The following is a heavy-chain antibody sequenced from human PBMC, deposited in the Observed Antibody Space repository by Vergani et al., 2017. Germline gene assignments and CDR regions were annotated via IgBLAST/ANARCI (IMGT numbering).Heavy chain of an antibody. D-gene: IGHD1-1*01. CDR1: GDSISTSSYY. CDR2: LYYTGNT. Sequence: QLQLQESGPGLVKPSETLSLTCTVSGDSISTSSYYWGWIRQPPGKGLEWIGSLYYTGNTYYNPSLKSRGTMSVDTSKNQFALRLSSVTAADTALYYCARHQTGPCDSWGQGTRVTGAS. V-gene: IGHV4-39*01. J-gene: IGHJ4*02. CDR3: ARHQTGPCDS.